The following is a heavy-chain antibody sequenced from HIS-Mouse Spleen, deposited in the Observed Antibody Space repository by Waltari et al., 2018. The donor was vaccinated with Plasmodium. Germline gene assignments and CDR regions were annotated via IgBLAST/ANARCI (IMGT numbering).Heavy chain of an antibody. CDR1: GGSFSGYY. V-gene: IGHV4-34*01. Sequence: QVQLQQWGAGLLKPSETLSLTCAVYGGSFSGYYWSGIRQPQGKGLEWMWEIKHSGSTKYTPSHKSRVTISVDTSKNQFSLKLSSVTAADTAVYYWARAYYEFWSGYRFDYWGQGTLVTVSS. CDR2: IKHSGST. CDR3: ARAYYEFWSGYRFDY. D-gene: IGHD3-3*01. J-gene: IGHJ4*02.